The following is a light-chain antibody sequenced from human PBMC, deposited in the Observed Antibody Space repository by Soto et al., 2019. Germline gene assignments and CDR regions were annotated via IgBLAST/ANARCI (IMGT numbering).Light chain of an antibody. CDR1: QSVNSN. CDR3: QHYNNWPLT. CDR2: GTN. Sequence: ETVLTQSPATLSVSPGERATLSCRASQSVNSNLAWYQQKPGQSPRLLMYGTNTRATGVSARFSGSGSGTEFTLTISSLQSEDFAVYYCQHYNNWPLTFGQGTKLEIK. V-gene: IGKV3-15*01. J-gene: IGKJ2*01.